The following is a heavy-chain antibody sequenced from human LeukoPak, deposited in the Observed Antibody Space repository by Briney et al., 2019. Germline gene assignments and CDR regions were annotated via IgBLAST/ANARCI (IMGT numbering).Heavy chain of an antibody. Sequence: ASVKVSCKASGYTFTSYYMHWVRQAPGQGLEWMGIINPSGGSTSYAQKFQGRVTMTRDMSTSTVYMELSSLRSEDTDVYYCARDTLLWFGDSSDAFDIWGKGTTVTVSS. J-gene: IGHJ3*02. V-gene: IGHV1-46*01. CDR2: INPSGGST. D-gene: IGHD3-10*01. CDR1: GYTFTSYY. CDR3: ARDTLLWFGDSSDAFDI.